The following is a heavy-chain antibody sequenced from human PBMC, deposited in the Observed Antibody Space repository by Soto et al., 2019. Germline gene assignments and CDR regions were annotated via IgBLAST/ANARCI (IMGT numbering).Heavy chain of an antibody. CDR2: ISTYNENM. V-gene: IGHV1-18*04. CDR3: AYVGGYRTGDYSFDL. J-gene: IGHJ4*02. D-gene: IGHD5-18*01. CDR1: GSTFTSNG. Sequence: ASVKVSCKVSGSTFTSNGIGGVRQAPGQGLEWMGWISTYNENMDTAPQLQGRLTMTTDTSTTTAYMELTNLKFDDTALYYCAYVGGYRTGDYSFDLCGQGTPVTVSS.